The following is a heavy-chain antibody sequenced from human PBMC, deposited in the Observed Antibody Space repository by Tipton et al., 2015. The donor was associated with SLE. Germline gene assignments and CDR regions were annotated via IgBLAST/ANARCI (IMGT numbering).Heavy chain of an antibody. D-gene: IGHD6-13*01. J-gene: IGHJ4*02. V-gene: IGHV3-20*04. CDR2: INWNGGST. CDR1: GFTFDDYG. CDR3: ARGGGGSSSWYYFDY. Sequence: SLRLSCAASGFTFDDYGMSWVRQAPGKGLEWVSGINWNGGSTGYADSVKGRFTISRDNAKNSLYLQMNSLRAEDTALYYCARGGGGSSSWYYFDYWGQGTLVTVSS.